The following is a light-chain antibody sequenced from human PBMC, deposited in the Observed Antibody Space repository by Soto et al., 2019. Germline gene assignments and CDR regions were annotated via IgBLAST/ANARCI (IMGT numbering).Light chain of an antibody. CDR2: AAS. V-gene: IGKV1-8*01. J-gene: IGKJ1*01. Sequence: AFRMTQSPSSLSASTGDRVTITCRASQGISSYLAWYQQKPGKAPKLLIYAASTLQSGVPSRFSGSGSGTDFTLTISCLQSEDFATYYCQQYYSYPRMFGQGTKVEIK. CDR1: QGISSY. CDR3: QQYYSYPRM.